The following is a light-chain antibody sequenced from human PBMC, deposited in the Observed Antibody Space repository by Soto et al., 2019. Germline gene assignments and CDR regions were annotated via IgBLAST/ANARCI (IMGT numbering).Light chain of an antibody. CDR2: STS. Sequence: QAVVTQEPSLTVAPGGTVTLTCDSSTGAVTSGYYATWFQQKPGQPPRTLIHSTSNRHSWTPPRFSGSVLGGKAALTLSGVQPEDEADYYCLLYYGGVRIFGGGTKLTVL. J-gene: IGLJ2*01. CDR3: LLYYGGVRI. CDR1: TGAVTSGYY. V-gene: IGLV7-43*01.